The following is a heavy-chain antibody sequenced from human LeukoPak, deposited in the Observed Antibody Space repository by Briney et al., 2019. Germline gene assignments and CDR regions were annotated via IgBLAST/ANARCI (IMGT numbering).Heavy chain of an antibody. Sequence: PSETLSHTCAVYGGSFSGYYWSWIRQPPGKGLEWIGEINHSGSTNYNPSLKSRVTISVDTSKNQFSLKLTSVTAADAAVYYCARLRARGFDYWGQGTLVTVSP. J-gene: IGHJ4*02. CDR1: GGSFSGYY. CDR3: ARLRARGFDY. V-gene: IGHV4-34*01. CDR2: INHSGST. D-gene: IGHD3-16*01.